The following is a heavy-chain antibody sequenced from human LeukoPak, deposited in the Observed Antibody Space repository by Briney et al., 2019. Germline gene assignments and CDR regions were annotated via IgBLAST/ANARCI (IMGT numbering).Heavy chain of an antibody. D-gene: IGHD3-22*01. V-gene: IGHV4-4*07. CDR1: GGSISSYY. CDR2: IYTSGST. CDR3: ARGYDSRGYYYFFDY. Sequence: PSETLSLTCTVSGGSISSYYWSWIRQPAGKGLEWIGRIYTSGSTNYNPSLKSRVTMSVDTSKNQFSLKLSSVTAADTAVYYCARGYDSRGYYYFFDYWGQGTLVTVSS. J-gene: IGHJ4*02.